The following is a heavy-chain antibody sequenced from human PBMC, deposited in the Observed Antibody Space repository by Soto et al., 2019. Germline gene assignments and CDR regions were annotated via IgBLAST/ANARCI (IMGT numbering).Heavy chain of an antibody. D-gene: IGHD3-22*01. V-gene: IGHV4-31*03. CDR3: ARGPTFYDSSGYQFDY. J-gene: IGHJ4*02. CDR1: GGSISSGGYY. CDR2: IYYSGGT. Sequence: SETLSLTCTVSGGSISSGGYYWSWIRQHPGKGLEWIGYIYYSGGTYYNPSLKSRVTISVDTSKNQFSLKLSSVTAADTAVYYCARGPTFYDSSGYQFDYWGQGTLVTVSS.